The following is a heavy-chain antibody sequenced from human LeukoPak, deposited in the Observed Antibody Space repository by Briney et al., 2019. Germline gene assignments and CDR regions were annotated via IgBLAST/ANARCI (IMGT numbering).Heavy chain of an antibody. Sequence: GGSLRLSCAASGFTVSSNYVSWVRQAPGKGLEWVSVIYSGGSTYYADSVKGRFTISRDNSKNTLYLQMNSLRAEDTAVYYCARLDSWYYFDYWGQGTLVTVSS. D-gene: IGHD2-15*01. CDR3: ARLDSWYYFDY. V-gene: IGHV3-53*01. CDR2: IYSGGST. J-gene: IGHJ4*02. CDR1: GFTVSSNY.